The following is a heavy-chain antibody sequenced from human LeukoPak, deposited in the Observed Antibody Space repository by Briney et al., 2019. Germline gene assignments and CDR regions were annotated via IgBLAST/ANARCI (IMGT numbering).Heavy chain of an antibody. Sequence: SVKVSCKASGGTFIIYAINWVRQTPGQGPEWMGRISPMLGIPNYAQKFQGRVTITADKSTSTAYMELSSLGSEDTAVYYCGRVLSGSGEDAPFDYWGQGTLVTVSS. V-gene: IGHV1-69*04. CDR3: GRVLSGSGEDAPFDY. CDR1: GGTFIIYA. CDR2: ISPMLGIP. D-gene: IGHD3-10*01. J-gene: IGHJ4*02.